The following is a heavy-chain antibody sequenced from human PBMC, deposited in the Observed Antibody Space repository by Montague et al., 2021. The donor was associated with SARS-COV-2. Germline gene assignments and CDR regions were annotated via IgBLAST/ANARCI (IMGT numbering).Heavy chain of an antibody. CDR2: IYYSGGT. D-gene: IGHD6-13*01. Sequence: SETLSLTCSVSGGPISGYYWSWIRQSPGKGLEWIGYIYYSGGTIYNHSLKSRVIVSVDTSKSKFSLKLSSVTAADTAVYYCSRDRFIAGGRLPHGFDPWGQGTLVTVPS. CDR1: GGPISGYY. J-gene: IGHJ5*02. V-gene: IGHV4-59*01. CDR3: SRDRFIAGGRLPHGFDP.